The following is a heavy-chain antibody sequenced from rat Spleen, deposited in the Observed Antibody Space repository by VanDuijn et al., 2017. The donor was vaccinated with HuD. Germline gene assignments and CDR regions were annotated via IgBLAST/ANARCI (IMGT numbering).Heavy chain of an antibody. D-gene: IGHD1-10*01. CDR2: ISTGGGDT. V-gene: IGHV5S13*01. CDR3: AKDKGEYNNLFDY. CDR1: GFTYNDYA. Sequence: EVQLVESGGGLVQPVRSLKLSCAASGFTYNDYAMAWVRQAPTKGLEWVASISTGGGDTYYRDSVKGRFTISRDNAKNTLYLQMDSLRSEDTATYYCAKDKGEYNNLFDYWGQGVMVTVSS. J-gene: IGHJ2*01.